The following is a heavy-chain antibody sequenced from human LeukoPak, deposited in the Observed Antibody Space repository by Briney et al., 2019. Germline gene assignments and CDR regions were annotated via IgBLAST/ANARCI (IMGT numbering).Heavy chain of an antibody. J-gene: IGHJ6*04. CDR3: ARVVEVWYSMDV. CDR2: ISSSGSTI. V-gene: IGHV3-48*03. Sequence: GGSLRLSCAASGFTFSSYEMNWVRQAPGKGLEWVSYISSSGSTIYYADSVKGRFTISRDSAKNSLYLQMNSLRAEDTAVYYCARVVEVWYSMDVWGKGATVTVSS. CDR1: GFTFSSYE. D-gene: IGHD2-21*01.